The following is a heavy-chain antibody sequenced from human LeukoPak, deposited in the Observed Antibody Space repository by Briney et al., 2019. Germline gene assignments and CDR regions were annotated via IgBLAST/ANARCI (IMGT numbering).Heavy chain of an antibody. CDR3: ASPGVSGSYTHWFDP. CDR1: GGSFSGYY. CDR2: INHSGST. J-gene: IGHJ5*02. D-gene: IGHD3-10*01. V-gene: IGHV4-34*01. Sequence: PSETLSLTCAVYGGSFSGYYWSWIRQPPGKGLEWIGEINHSGSTNYNPSLKSRVTISVDTSKNQFSLKLSSVTAADTAVYYCASPGVSGSYTHWFDPWGQGTLVTVSS.